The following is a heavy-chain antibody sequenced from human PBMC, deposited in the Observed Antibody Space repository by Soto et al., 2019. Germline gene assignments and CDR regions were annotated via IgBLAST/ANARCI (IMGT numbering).Heavy chain of an antibody. CDR1: GFTFSSYS. CDR3: AREVNSGWYHSGGYFDY. CDR2: ISSSSSYI. V-gene: IGHV3-21*01. Sequence: EVQLVESGGGLVKPGGSLRLSCAASGFTFSSYSMNWVRQALGKGLEWVSSISSSSSYIYYADSVKGRFTISRDNAKNALYVEMNSLRVEVTAVDYCAREVNSGWYHSGGYFDYLGQGTLVTVSS. J-gene: IGHJ4*02. D-gene: IGHD6-19*01.